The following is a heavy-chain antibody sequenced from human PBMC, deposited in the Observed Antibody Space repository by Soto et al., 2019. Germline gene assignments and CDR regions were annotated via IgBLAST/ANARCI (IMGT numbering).Heavy chain of an antibody. CDR2: IYYSGST. D-gene: IGHD3-22*01. J-gene: IGHJ4*02. CDR1: GGSISSDY. Sequence: SETLSHTCTGSGGSISSDYWSWIRRPPGEGLEWIGYIYYSGSTNYNPSLKSRVTISVDTSKNQFSLKLSSVTAADTAVYYCARVTRLITMIVVVPGYFDYWGQGTLVTVSS. V-gene: IGHV4-59*01. CDR3: ARVTRLITMIVVVPGYFDY.